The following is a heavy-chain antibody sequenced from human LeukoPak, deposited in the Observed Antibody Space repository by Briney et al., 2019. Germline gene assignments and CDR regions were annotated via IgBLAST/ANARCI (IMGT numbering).Heavy chain of an antibody. D-gene: IGHD3-22*01. Sequence: GASVRVSCKASGYLFTVYYLHWVRQAPGQGLEWMGIINPSGGSTSYAQKFQGRVTMTRDTSTSTVYMELSSLRSEDTAVYYCARVVTDNSAEGNYFDYWGQGTLVTVSS. J-gene: IGHJ4*02. CDR1: GYLFTVYY. CDR2: INPSGGST. V-gene: IGHV1-46*01. CDR3: ARVVTDNSAEGNYFDY.